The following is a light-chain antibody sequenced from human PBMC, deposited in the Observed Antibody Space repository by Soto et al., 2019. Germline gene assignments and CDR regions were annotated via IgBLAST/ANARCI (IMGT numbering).Light chain of an antibody. Sequence: EIVMTQSPATLSVSPGERATFSCRASQSVNTNLAWYQQMPGQAPRLLIYGASTRASGIPARFSGSGSGTEFTLTISSLQSEDLAVYYCQQYNNWPPVTFGGGTKVEIK. J-gene: IGKJ4*01. CDR2: GAS. CDR1: QSVNTN. V-gene: IGKV3-15*01. CDR3: QQYNNWPPVT.